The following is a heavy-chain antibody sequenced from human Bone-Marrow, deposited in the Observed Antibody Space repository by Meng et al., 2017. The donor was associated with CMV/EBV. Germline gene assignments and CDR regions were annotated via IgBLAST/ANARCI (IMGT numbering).Heavy chain of an antibody. V-gene: IGHV3-11*01. CDR3: ARGGIYYGSGSYNWFDP. J-gene: IGHJ5*02. Sequence: GESLKISCAASGFTFSDYYMSWIRQAPGKGLEWVSYISSSGSTIYYADSVKGRFTISRDNAKNSLYLQMNSLRAEDTAVYYCARGGIYYGSGSYNWFDPWGQGPLVTVSS. CDR1: GFTFSDYY. D-gene: IGHD3-10*01. CDR2: ISSSGSTI.